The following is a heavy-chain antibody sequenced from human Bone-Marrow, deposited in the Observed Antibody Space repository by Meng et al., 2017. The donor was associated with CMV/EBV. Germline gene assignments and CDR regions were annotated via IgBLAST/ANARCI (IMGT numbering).Heavy chain of an antibody. CDR2: IYSGGST. J-gene: IGHJ4*02. CDR3: ARVVGRFDY. CDR1: GFTVSSNY. D-gene: IGHD1-26*01. V-gene: IGHV3-53*01. Sequence: GESLKISCAASGFTVSSNYMSWVRQAPGKGLEWVSVIYSGGSTYYADSVKGRFTISRDNSKNTMYLQMNSLRAEDTAVYYCARVVGRFDYGGQGKLVTLFS.